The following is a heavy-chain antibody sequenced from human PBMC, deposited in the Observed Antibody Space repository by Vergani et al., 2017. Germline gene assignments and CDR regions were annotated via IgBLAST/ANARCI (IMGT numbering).Heavy chain of an antibody. Sequence: EVQLVESGGGLVQPGGSLRLSCAASGFTFDDYAMHWVRQAPGKGLEWVSLISWDGGSTYYADSVKGRFTISRDNSKNSLYLQMNSLRAEDTALYYCAKDSYDSSGYPDYWGQGTLVTVSS. V-gene: IGHV3-43D*04. CDR1: GFTFDDYA. CDR3: AKDSYDSSGYPDY. D-gene: IGHD3-22*01. J-gene: IGHJ4*02. CDR2: ISWDGGST.